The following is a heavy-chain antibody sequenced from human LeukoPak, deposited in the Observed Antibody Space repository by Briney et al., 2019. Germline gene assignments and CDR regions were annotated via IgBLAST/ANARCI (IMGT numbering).Heavy chain of an antibody. CDR1: GGSISSSSYY. D-gene: IGHD3-10*01. J-gene: IGHJ4*02. CDR3: ARGSWYYGSGSYYNA. CDR2: IYYSGST. V-gene: IGHV4-39*01. Sequence: PSETLSLTCTVSGGSISSSSYYWGWNRQPPGKGLVWIGSIYYSGSTYYNPSLKSRVTISVDTSKNQFSLKLSSVTAADTAVYYCARGSWYYGSGSYYNAWGQGTLVTVSS.